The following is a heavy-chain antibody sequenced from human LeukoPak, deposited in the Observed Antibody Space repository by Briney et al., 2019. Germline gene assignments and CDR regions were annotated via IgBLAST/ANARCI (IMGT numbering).Heavy chain of an antibody. CDR2: IYPRDTDT. CDR3: ARKFCSSSTCYVAFDM. J-gene: IGHJ3*02. Sequence: GASLQISCKGSGSTFTNYWIGWGRKLPGKGVEDMGIIYPRDTDTRESPSLEGQVTISADKSLSTAYLQSSSLKASDTAMYFCARKFCSSSTCYVAFDMWGQGTMVTVSS. V-gene: IGHV5-51*01. D-gene: IGHD2-2*01. CDR1: GSTFTNYW.